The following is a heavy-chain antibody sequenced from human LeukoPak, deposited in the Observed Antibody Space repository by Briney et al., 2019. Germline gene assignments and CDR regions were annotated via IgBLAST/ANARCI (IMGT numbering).Heavy chain of an antibody. CDR1: GFTFDDYA. Sequence: GRSLRLSCAASGFTFDDYAMHWVRQAPGKGLEWVSGISWNSGSIGYADSVKGRFTISRDNAKNSLYLQMNSLRAEDTALYYCARAVKGYYYDSSGYYYVDYWGQGTLVTVSS. D-gene: IGHD3-22*01. CDR2: ISWNSGSI. CDR3: ARAVKGYYYDSSGYYYVDY. V-gene: IGHV3-9*01. J-gene: IGHJ4*02.